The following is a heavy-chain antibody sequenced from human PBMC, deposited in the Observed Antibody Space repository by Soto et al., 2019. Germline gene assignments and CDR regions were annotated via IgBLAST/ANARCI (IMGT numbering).Heavy chain of an antibody. V-gene: IGHV4-34*01. J-gene: IGHJ6*02. Sequence: NPSETLSLTCAVYGGSFSGYYWSWIRQPPGKGLEWIGEINHSGSTNYNPSLKSRVTISVDTSKNQFSLKLSSVTAADTAVYYCARGRLIGGYSFYYYYGIDVWGQGTTVTVSS. CDR3: ARGRLIGGYSFYYYYGIDV. CDR1: GGSFSGYY. CDR2: INHSGST. D-gene: IGHD5-18*01.